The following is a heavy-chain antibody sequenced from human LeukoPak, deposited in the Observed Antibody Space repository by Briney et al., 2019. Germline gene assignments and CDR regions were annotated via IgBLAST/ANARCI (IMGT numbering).Heavy chain of an antibody. Sequence: GGSLRLSCAASGFTFSDYWMGWVRQAPGKGLEWVANIRPDGSEKQYVDSMKGRFTISRDNAQNSVYLHMNSLTAEDTAVYYCARFSRSAESYWGQGTLVTVSS. CDR3: ARFSRSAESY. CDR1: GFTFSDYW. CDR2: IRPDGSEK. J-gene: IGHJ4*02. D-gene: IGHD2-15*01. V-gene: IGHV3-7*01.